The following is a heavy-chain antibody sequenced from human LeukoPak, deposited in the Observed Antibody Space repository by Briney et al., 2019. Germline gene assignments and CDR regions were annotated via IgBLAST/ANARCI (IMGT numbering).Heavy chain of an antibody. V-gene: IGHV4-34*01. D-gene: IGHD4-11*01. J-gene: IGHJ4*02. CDR3: AREEDDYTNRAYFDY. Sequence: SETLSLTCAVYGGSFSGYYWSWIRQPPGKGLEWIGEINHSGSTNYNPSLKSRVTISVDTSKNQFSLKLSSVTAADTAVYYCAREEDDYTNRAYFDYWGQGTLVTVSS. CDR2: INHSGST. CDR1: GGSFSGYY.